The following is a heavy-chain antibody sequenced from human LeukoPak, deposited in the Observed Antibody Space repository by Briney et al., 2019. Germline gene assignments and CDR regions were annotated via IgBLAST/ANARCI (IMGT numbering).Heavy chain of an antibody. CDR1: GFTFSTYA. CDR3: AKSALLGYCSGGSCGYFDY. Sequence: PGGSLRLSCAASGFTFSTYAMHWVRQAPGKGLEWVSAISGSGGSTYYADSVKGRFTISRDNSKNTLYLQMNSLRAEDTAVYYCAKSALLGYCSGGSCGYFDYWGQGTLVTVSS. J-gene: IGHJ4*02. D-gene: IGHD2-15*01. CDR2: ISGSGGST. V-gene: IGHV3-23*01.